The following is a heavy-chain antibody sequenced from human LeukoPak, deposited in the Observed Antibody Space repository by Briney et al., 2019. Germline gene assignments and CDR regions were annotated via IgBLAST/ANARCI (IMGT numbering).Heavy chain of an antibody. CDR3: ARDAFRGYCSGGSCWNWFDP. CDR1: GGSISSGGYY. V-gene: IGHV4-30-2*01. D-gene: IGHD2-15*01. Sequence: PSETLSLTCTVSGGSISSGGYYWSWIRQPPGKGLEWIGYIYHSGSTYYNPSLKSRVTISVDRSKNQFSLKLSSVTAADTAVYYCARDAFRGYCSGGSCWNWFDPWGQGTLVTVSS. CDR2: IYHSGST. J-gene: IGHJ5*02.